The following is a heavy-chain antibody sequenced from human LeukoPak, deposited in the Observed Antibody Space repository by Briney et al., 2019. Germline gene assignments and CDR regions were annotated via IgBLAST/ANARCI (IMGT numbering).Heavy chain of an antibody. V-gene: IGHV3-7*01. CDR1: GFTFSSYA. J-gene: IGHJ4*02. CDR2: IKQDGSEK. Sequence: GGSLRLSCAASGFTFSSYAMSWVRQAPGKGLEWVANIKQDGSEKYYVDSVKGRFTISRDNAKNSLYLQMNSLRAEDTAVYYCARDRRRGVATRGVAFDYWGQGTLVTVSS. D-gene: IGHD5-12*01. CDR3: ARDRRRGVATRGVAFDY.